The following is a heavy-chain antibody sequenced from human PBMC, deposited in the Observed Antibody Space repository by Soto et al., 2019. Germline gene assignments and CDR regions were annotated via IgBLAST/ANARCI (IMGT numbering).Heavy chain of an antibody. D-gene: IGHD6-13*01. Sequence: QVQLVESGGGVVQPERSLRLSCAASGFTFSSYGMHWVRQAPGKGLEWVALISYDGSDKYYADSVKGRFTISRDNSKNTLYLQMNSLRVEDTAVYYCGAGQYFSDYWGQGTLVTVSS. CDR2: ISYDGSDK. J-gene: IGHJ4*02. V-gene: IGHV3-30*03. CDR3: GAGQYFSDY. CDR1: GFTFSSYG.